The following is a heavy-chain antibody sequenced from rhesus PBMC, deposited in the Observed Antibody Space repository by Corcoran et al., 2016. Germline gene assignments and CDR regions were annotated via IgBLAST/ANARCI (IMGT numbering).Heavy chain of an antibody. Sequence: QVQLQESGPGLVKPSETLSLTCVVSGYSIISGYFCGWIRQPPGKGVGWIGGIYGSGWSNYLNPSLKSRVTLSVDTSKNQFSLKLSSVTAADTAVYYCARTPNTVKIDYWGQGVLVTVSS. V-gene: IGHV4S14*01. CDR1: GYSIISGYF. CDR2: IYGSGWSN. CDR3: ARTPNTVKIDY. J-gene: IGHJ4*01. D-gene: IGHD4-23*01.